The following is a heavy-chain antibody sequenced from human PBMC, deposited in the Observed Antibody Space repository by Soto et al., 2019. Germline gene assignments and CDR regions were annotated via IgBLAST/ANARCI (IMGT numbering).Heavy chain of an antibody. Sequence: GESLKISCKGSGYSFTSYWISWVRQMPGKGLEWMGRIDPSDSYTNYSPSFQGHVTISADKCISTAYLQWSSLRASDTAMYYCASKLNCSSTSCYIYYYYGMDVWGQGTTVTVSS. V-gene: IGHV5-10-1*01. D-gene: IGHD2-2*02. CDR2: IDPSDSYT. J-gene: IGHJ6*02. CDR1: GYSFTSYW. CDR3: ASKLNCSSTSCYIYYYYGMDV.